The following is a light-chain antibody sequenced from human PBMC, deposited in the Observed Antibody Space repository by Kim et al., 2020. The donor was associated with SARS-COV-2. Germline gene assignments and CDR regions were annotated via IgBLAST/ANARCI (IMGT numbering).Light chain of an antibody. Sequence: GQRVTISCTGSSSNSGAGYYVHWYQQLPGTAPKLLIYGNSNRPSGVPDRFSGSKSGTSASLAITGLQAEDEADYYCQSYDSSLSVVFGGGTQLTVL. CDR1: SSNSGAGYY. CDR3: QSYDSSLSVV. J-gene: IGLJ2*01. V-gene: IGLV1-40*01. CDR2: GNS.